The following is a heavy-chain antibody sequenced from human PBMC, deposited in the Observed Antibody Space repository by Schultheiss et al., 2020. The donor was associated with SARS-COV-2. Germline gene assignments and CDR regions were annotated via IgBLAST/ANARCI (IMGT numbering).Heavy chain of an antibody. CDR3: ARDGIPPID. J-gene: IGHJ4*02. Sequence: GGSLRLSCAASGFTFSSYGMHWVRQAPGKGLEWVAVIWYDGSNKYYADSVEGRFTISRDNSKNTLYLQMNSLRAEDTAVYYCARDGIPPIDWGQGTLVTVSS. CDR1: GFTFSSYG. V-gene: IGHV3-33*01. D-gene: IGHD1-1*01. CDR2: IWYDGSNK.